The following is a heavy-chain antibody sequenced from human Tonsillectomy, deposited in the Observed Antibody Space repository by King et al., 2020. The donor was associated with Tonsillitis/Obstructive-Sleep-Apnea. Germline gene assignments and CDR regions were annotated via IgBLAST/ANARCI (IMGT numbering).Heavy chain of an antibody. J-gene: IGHJ5*02. CDR1: GGSISSSNW. CDR3: ARDKTGLGWFDP. CDR2: ISHSGST. D-gene: IGHD3/OR15-3a*01. Sequence: VQLQESGPGLVKPSGTLSLTCAVSGGSISSSNWWSLVRQPPGKGREWVGAISHSGSTNYNPTLKGLVTIEVDSPKNQFSLKLSSVTAADTAVYYCARDKTGLGWFDPWGQGTLVTVSS. V-gene: IGHV4-4*02.